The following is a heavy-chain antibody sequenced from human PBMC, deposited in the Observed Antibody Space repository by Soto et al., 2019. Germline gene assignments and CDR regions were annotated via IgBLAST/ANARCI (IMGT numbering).Heavy chain of an antibody. CDR1: GYTFTSYG. Sequence: GASVKVSCKASGYTFTSYGISWVRQAPGQGLEWMGWISAYNVNTNYAQKLQGRVTMTTDTFTSTAYMELRSLRSDDTAVYYCARAGTHYYYYYMDVWGKGTTVTVSS. CDR3: ARAGTHYYYYYMDV. J-gene: IGHJ6*03. D-gene: IGHD1-7*01. CDR2: ISAYNVNT. V-gene: IGHV1-18*01.